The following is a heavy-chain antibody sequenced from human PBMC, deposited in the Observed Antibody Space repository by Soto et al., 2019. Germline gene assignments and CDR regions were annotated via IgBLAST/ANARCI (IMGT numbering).Heavy chain of an antibody. Sequence: SETLSLTCTVSGGSISSGGYYWSWIRQHPGKGLEWIGYIYYSGSTSYNPSLKSRVTMSVDTSENQFSLRLSSVTAADTAVYYCARKDSGYADYMDVWGKGTTVTVSS. CDR2: IYYSGST. V-gene: IGHV4-31*03. J-gene: IGHJ6*03. CDR1: GGSISSGGYY. CDR3: ARKDSGYADYMDV. D-gene: IGHD5-12*01.